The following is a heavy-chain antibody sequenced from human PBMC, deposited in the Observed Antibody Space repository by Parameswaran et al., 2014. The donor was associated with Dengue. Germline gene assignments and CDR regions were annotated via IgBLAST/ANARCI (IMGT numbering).Heavy chain of an antibody. Sequence: WIRQPPGKGLEWVAVISYDGSNKYYADSVKGRFTISRDNSKNTLYLQMNSLRAEDTAVYYCARGEAEYCSSTSCYGWFDPWGQGTLVTVSS. CDR2: ISYDGSNK. D-gene: IGHD2-2*01. J-gene: IGHJ5*02. CDR3: ARGEAEYCSSTSCYGWFDP. V-gene: IGHV3-30-3*01.